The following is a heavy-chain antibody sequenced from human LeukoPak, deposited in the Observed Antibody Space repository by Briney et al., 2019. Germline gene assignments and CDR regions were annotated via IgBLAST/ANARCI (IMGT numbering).Heavy chain of an antibody. V-gene: IGHV1-18*04. CDR1: GYTFTGYY. D-gene: IGHD3-10*01. Sequence: ASVKVSCKASGYTFTGYYMHWVRQAPGQGLEWMGWISAYNGNTNYAQKLQGRVTMTTDTSTSTAYMELRSLRSDDTAVYYCARDRRPSYYGSGSYYIGPEGAFDIWGQGTMVTVSS. CDR3: ARDRRPSYYGSGSYYIGPEGAFDI. CDR2: ISAYNGNT. J-gene: IGHJ3*02.